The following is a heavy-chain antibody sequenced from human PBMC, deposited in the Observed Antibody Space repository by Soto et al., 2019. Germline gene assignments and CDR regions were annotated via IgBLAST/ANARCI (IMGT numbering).Heavy chain of an antibody. V-gene: IGHV1-69*01. CDR2: IIPIFGTA. CDR3: AGEGKQLVPLHTISHKTYYYYGMDV. J-gene: IGHJ6*02. D-gene: IGHD6-6*01. Sequence: QVQLVQSGAEVKKPGSSVKVSCKASGGTFSSYAISWVRQAPGQGLEWMGGIIPIFGTANYAQKFQGRVTITADESTSTAYMELRSLRSEDTAVYYCAGEGKQLVPLHTISHKTYYYYGMDVWGQGTTVTVSS. CDR1: GGTFSSYA.